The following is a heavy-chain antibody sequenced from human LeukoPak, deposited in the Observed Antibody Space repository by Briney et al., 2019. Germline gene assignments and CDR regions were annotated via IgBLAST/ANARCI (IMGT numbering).Heavy chain of an antibody. CDR2: ISAYNGNT. CDR3: TRPPPYGDYAYGMDV. V-gene: IGHV1-18*01. J-gene: IGHJ6*02. D-gene: IGHD4-17*01. Sequence: GASVKVSCKASGYTFTSYGISWVRQAPGQGLEWMGWISAYNGNTNYAQKLQGRVTMTTDTSTSTAYMELRSLRSDDTAVYYSTRPPPYGDYAYGMDVWGQGTTVTVSS. CDR1: GYTFTSYG.